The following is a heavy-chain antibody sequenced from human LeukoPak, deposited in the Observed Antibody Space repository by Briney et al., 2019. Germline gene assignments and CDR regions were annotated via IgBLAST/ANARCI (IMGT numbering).Heavy chain of an antibody. CDR1: GFTFSSYA. D-gene: IGHD5-18*01. Sequence: GGSLRLSCAASGFTFSSYAMSWVRQAPGKGLEWVSAISGSGGSTYYADSVKGRFTISRDNSKNTLYLQMNSLRAEDTAVYYCAREGRNMGYSYGYNWFDPWGQGTLVTVSS. CDR3: AREGRNMGYSYGYNWFDP. V-gene: IGHV3-23*01. J-gene: IGHJ5*02. CDR2: ISGSGGST.